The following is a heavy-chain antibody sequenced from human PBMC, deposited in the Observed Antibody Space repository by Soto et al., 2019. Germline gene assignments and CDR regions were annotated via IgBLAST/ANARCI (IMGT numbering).Heavy chain of an antibody. CDR1: GFTFSSYG. CDR3: AKDTFYHDSSGYYVFDY. V-gene: IGHV3-30*18. D-gene: IGHD3-22*01. CDR2: ISYDGSNK. Sequence: GGSLRLSCAASGFTFSSYGIHWVRQAPGKGLEWVAAISYDGSNKYHADSAKGRFTISRDNSKNTVYLQMNSLRAEDTAVYYCAKDTFYHDSSGYYVFDYWGQGT. J-gene: IGHJ4*02.